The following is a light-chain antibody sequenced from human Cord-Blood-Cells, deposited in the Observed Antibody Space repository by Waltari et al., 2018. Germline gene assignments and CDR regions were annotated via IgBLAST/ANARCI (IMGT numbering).Light chain of an antibody. J-gene: IGKJ2*01. Sequence: DIVMTQPPYSLAVSLGERATINCNSSQSVLYSSNNKNYLAWYQQKPGQPPKLLIYWASTRESGVPDRFSGSGSGTDFTLTISSLQAEDVAVYYCQQYYSTPYTFGQGTKLEIK. CDR3: QQYYSTPYT. CDR2: WAS. V-gene: IGKV4-1*01. CDR1: QSVLYSSNNKNY.